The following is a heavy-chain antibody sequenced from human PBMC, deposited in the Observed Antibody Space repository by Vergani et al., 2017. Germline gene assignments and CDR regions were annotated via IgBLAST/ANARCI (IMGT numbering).Heavy chain of an antibody. Sequence: QVQLVESGGGVVQPGRSLRLSCAASGFTFSSYGMHWVRQAPGKGREWGAVISYDGSNKYYADSVKGRFTISRDNSKNTLYLQMNSLRAEDTAVYYCATAYHSALYWGQGTLVTVSS. J-gene: IGHJ4*02. V-gene: IGHV3-30*03. D-gene: IGHD2-2*01. CDR3: ATAYHSALY. CDR1: GFTFSSYG. CDR2: ISYDGSNK.